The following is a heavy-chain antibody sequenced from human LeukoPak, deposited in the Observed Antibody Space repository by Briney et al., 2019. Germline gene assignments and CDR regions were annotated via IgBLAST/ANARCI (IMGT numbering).Heavy chain of an antibody. CDR3: AGFPQRGYFGY. CDR2: IIPILGIA. CDR1: GGTFSSYA. J-gene: IGHJ4*02. D-gene: IGHD3-22*01. Sequence: SVKVSCKASGGTFSSYAISWVRQAPGQGLEWMGRIIPILGIANYAQKFQGRVTITADKSTSTAYMELSSLRSEDTAVYYCAGFPQRGYFGYWGQGTLVTVSS. V-gene: IGHV1-69*04.